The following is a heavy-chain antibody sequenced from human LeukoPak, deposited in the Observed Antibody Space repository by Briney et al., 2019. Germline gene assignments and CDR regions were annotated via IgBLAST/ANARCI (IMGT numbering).Heavy chain of an antibody. CDR1: DYSISSGYY. CDR2: KHHSGNI. V-gene: IGHV4-38-2*02. J-gene: IGHJ4*02. Sequence: SETLSLTCNVFDYSISSGYYWGWIRQPPGKGLEWIGSKHHSGNIDDNPSLKSRVSISVDTSKNQFSLKLSSVTAADTAVYYCARDSWPEVVRFDYWGQGTLVSVSS. CDR3: ARDSWPEVVRFDY. D-gene: IGHD1-14*01.